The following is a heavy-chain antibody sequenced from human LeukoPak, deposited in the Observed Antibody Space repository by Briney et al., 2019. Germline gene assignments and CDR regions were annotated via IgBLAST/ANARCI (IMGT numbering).Heavy chain of an antibody. D-gene: IGHD6-25*01. CDR3: ARDATGYSSDRQLYYYYMDV. V-gene: IGHV3-48*01. CDR2: ISSRSSTI. J-gene: IGHJ6*03. CDR1: GFTFSSYS. Sequence: GGSLRLSCAASGFTFSSYSMNWVRQAPGKGLEWVSYISSRSSTIYYADSVKGRFTISRDNAKNSLYLQMNSLRAEDTAVYYCARDATGYSSDRQLYYYYMDVWGKGTTVTVSS.